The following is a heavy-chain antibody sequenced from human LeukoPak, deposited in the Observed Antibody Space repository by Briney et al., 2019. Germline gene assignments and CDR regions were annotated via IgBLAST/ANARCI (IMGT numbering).Heavy chain of an antibody. D-gene: IGHD2-21*02. Sequence: SETLSLTCAVYGGSFSGYYWSWIRQPPGKGLEWIGGINHSGSTNYNPSLKSRVTISVDSSKNQFSLKLTSVTAADTAVYYCARQNFVVVTAIQIFDYWGQGTLVTVSS. V-gene: IGHV4-34*01. CDR2: INHSGST. CDR1: GGSFSGYY. J-gene: IGHJ4*02. CDR3: ARQNFVVVTAIQIFDY.